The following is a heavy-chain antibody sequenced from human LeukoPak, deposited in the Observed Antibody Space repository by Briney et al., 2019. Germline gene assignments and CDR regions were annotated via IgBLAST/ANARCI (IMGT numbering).Heavy chain of an antibody. CDR1: GYTFTSYD. V-gene: IGHV1-8*01. CDR3: ARGGGVLLWFGTYYYYGMDV. J-gene: IGHJ6*02. CDR2: MNPNSGNT. Sequence: GASVKVSCKASGYTFTSYDINWVRQATGQGLEWMGWMNPNSGNTGYAQKFQGRVTMTRNTSISTAYMELSSLRSEDTAVYYCARGGGVLLWFGTYYYYGMDVWGQGTTVTVSS. D-gene: IGHD3-10*01.